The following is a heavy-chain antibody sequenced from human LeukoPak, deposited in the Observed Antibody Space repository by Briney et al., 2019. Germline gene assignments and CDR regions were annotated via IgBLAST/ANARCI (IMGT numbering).Heavy chain of an antibody. CDR3: ARGYCSSTSCYYNWFDP. V-gene: IGHV1-18*01. D-gene: IGHD2-2*01. Sequence: ASVKVPCKASGYTFTSYGISWVRQAPGQGLEWMGWISAYNGNTKYSQKFQGRVTITRDTSASTAYMELSSLRSEDTAVYYCARGYCSSTSCYYNWFDPWGQGTLVTVSS. J-gene: IGHJ5*02. CDR1: GYTFTSYG. CDR2: ISAYNGNT.